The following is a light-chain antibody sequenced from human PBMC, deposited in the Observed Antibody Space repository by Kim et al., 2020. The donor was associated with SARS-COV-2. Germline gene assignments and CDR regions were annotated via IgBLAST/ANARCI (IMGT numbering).Light chain of an antibody. V-gene: IGLV3-21*04. J-gene: IGLJ1*01. CDR3: QVWDSRSDHPYV. Sequence: SYELTQPPSVSVAPGKTARITCGGNNIGSKSVHWYQQKPGQAPVLVIYYDSDRPSGIPERFSGSNSGNTATLTISRVEAGDEADYYCQVWDSRSDHPYVF. CDR1: NIGSKS. CDR2: YDS.